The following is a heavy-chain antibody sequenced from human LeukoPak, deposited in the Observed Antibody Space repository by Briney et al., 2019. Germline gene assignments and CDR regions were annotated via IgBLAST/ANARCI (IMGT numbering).Heavy chain of an antibody. J-gene: IGHJ5*02. CDR3: ARGLVVRGVILNWFDP. D-gene: IGHD3-10*01. V-gene: IGHV4-39*07. CDR2: INHSGST. Sequence: PSETLSLTCIVSGDSMSSSSFYWSWIRQPPGKGLEWVGEINHSGSTNYNPSLKSRVTISVDTSKNQFSLKLSSVTAADTAVYYCARGLVVRGVILNWFDPWGQGTLVTVSS. CDR1: GDSMSSSSFY.